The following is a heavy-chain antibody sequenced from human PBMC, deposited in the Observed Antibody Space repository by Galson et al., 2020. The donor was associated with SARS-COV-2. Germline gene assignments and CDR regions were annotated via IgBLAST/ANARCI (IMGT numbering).Heavy chain of an antibody. V-gene: IGHV3-30*18. Sequence: LRLSCASSGFSFNRHVMHWVRQAPGQGLGWGALLSYDSSNKYYADSEKGRFTISSDNSINTLYLRMDSLGAEDTAVYYCAKGGSERWFGEFGGQGTLVTVSS. CDR1: GFSFNRHV. J-gene: IGHJ4*02. D-gene: IGHD3-10*01. CDR2: LSYDSSNK. CDR3: AKGGSERWFGEF.